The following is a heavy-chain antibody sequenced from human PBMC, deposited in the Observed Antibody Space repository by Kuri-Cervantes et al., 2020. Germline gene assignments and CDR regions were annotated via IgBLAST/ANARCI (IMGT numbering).Heavy chain of an antibody. CDR2: ISSSSSTI. V-gene: IGHV3-48*01. J-gene: IGHJ4*02. CDR3: AQGGNKDY. CDR1: GFTFSSYS. D-gene: IGHD4-23*01. Sequence: GESLKISCAASGFTFSSYSMNWVRQAPGRGLEWVSYISSSSSTIYYADSVKGRFTISRDNAKSSLYLQMNSLRAEDTAVYYCAQGGNKDYWGQGTLVTVSS.